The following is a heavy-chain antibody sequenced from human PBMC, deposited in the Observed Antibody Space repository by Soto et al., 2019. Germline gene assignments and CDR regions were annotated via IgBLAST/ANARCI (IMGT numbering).Heavy chain of an antibody. D-gene: IGHD6-6*01. V-gene: IGHV3-23*01. CDR1: GFAFSSYA. CDR3: AKDKGSSRFYGLDV. CDR2: LSSSGGST. J-gene: IGHJ6*02. Sequence: GGLLRLYCAGSGFAFSSYALNWVRQAPGKGLEWVSTLSSSGGSTYYADSVKGRFTMSRDNSKNTVYLQMNSLRAEDTALYYCAKDKGSSRFYGLDVWGPGTTVTVSS.